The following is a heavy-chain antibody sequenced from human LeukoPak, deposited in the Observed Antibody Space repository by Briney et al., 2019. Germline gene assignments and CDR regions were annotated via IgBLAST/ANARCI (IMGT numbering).Heavy chain of an antibody. CDR1: GGSISSSNW. CDR2: IYHSGST. CDR3: ARDAYDSSGYYTVDY. J-gene: IGHJ4*02. Sequence: SETLPLTCAVSGGSISSSNWWSWVRQPPGKGLEWIGEIYHSGSTNYNPSLKSRVTISVDKSKNQFSLKLSSVTAADTAVYYCARDAYDSSGYYTVDYWGQGTLVTVSS. D-gene: IGHD3-22*01. V-gene: IGHV4-4*02.